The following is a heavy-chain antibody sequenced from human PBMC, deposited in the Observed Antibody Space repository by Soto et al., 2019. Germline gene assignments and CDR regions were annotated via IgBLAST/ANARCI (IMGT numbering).Heavy chain of an antibody. Sequence: EVQLLESGGGLVQPGGSLTLSCTASGFTFIYYAMSWVRQAPGKRLEWVSLISGGGGTTQYADSVKCRFTISRDNSKNTFYLQMNSLRVEDTAVYVCAKALSHDSPFDYWGQGTRVTVSS. V-gene: IGHV3-23*01. J-gene: IGHJ4*02. CDR1: GFTFIYYA. CDR2: ISGGGGTT. D-gene: IGHD1-1*01. CDR3: AKALSHDSPFDY.